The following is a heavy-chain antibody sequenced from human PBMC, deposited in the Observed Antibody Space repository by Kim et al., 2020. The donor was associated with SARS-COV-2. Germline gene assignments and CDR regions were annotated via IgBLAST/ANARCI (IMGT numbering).Heavy chain of an antibody. V-gene: IGHV4-59*09. J-gene: IGHJ3*02. Sequence: STNYNPSLKSRVTVSVEPSKNQFSLKLGSVTAADTAVYYCARGYSYAFDIWGQGTMVTVSS. D-gene: IGHD5-18*01. CDR2: ST. CDR3: ARGYSYAFDI.